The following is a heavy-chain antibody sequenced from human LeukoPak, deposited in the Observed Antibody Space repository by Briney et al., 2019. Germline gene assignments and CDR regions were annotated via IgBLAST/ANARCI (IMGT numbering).Heavy chain of an antibody. CDR2: IYYSGST. V-gene: IGHV4-39*07. CDR1: GGSISSSSYY. D-gene: IGHD3-10*01. J-gene: IGHJ4*02. Sequence: SETLSLTCTVSGGSISSSSYYWGWLRQPPGKGLEWIGSIYYSGSTYYNPSLKSRVTISVDTSKNQFSLKLSSVTAADTAVYYCASRSLPLLWFGELSAPDYWGQGTLVTVSS. CDR3: ASRSLPLLWFGELSAPDY.